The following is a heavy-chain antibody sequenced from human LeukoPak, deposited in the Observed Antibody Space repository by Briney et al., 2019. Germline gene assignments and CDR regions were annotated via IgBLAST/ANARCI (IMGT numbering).Heavy chain of an antibody. D-gene: IGHD2-15*01. CDR3: AKDPEGYCSGGSCYW. CDR1: GFTFSSYA. J-gene: IGHJ4*02. Sequence: GGSLRFSGAASGFTFSSYAMSWVRQAPGKGLEWVSAISGSGGSTYYADSVKGRFTISRDNSKNTLYLQMNSLRAEDTAVYYCAKDPEGYCSGGSCYWWGQGTLVTVSS. CDR2: ISGSGGST. V-gene: IGHV3-23*01.